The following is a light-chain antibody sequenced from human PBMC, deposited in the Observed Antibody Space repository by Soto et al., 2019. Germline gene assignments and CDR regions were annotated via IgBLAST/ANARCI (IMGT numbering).Light chain of an antibody. J-gene: IGKJ4*01. CDR3: QQYDIMPIT. CDR2: DAS. V-gene: IGKV1-33*01. Sequence: DIHMTQSPSSLSASVGDRVTITCQASDDIINSLNLYQQKPGKAPKLLMHDASILQTGVPSRFSGSGSGTDFTFTITSLQPEDISTDYCQQYDIMPITFGGGTKVDIK. CDR1: DDIINS.